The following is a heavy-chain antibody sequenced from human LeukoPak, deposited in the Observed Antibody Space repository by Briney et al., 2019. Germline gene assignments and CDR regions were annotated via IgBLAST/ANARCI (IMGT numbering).Heavy chain of an antibody. Sequence: ASVKVSCKASGYTFTGYYMHWVRQAPGQGLEWMGWINPNSGGTNYAQKFQGRVTMTRDTSISTAYMELSRLRSDDTAVYYCARSQKQRLTRNSSAFDYWGQETLVTVSS. D-gene: IGHD6-25*01. V-gene: IGHV1-2*02. CDR1: GYTFTGYY. CDR3: ARSQKQRLTRNSSAFDY. J-gene: IGHJ4*02. CDR2: INPNSGGT.